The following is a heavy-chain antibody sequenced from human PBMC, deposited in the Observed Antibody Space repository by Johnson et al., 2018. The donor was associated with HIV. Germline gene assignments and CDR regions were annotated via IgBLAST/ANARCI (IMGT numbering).Heavy chain of an antibody. J-gene: IGHJ3*02. Sequence: QVLLVESGGGVVQPGRSLRLSCAASGFTFRSYAMHWVRQAPGKGLEWVAVISYDGRNKYYADSVKGRFTISRYNSKNTLYLQMNSLRAEDTAVYYCARERDPERGAQKSGVYAFDIWGQGTMVTVSS. D-gene: IGHD3-10*01. CDR3: ARERDPERGAQKSGVYAFDI. V-gene: IGHV3-30-3*01. CDR2: ISYDGRNK. CDR1: GFTFRSYA.